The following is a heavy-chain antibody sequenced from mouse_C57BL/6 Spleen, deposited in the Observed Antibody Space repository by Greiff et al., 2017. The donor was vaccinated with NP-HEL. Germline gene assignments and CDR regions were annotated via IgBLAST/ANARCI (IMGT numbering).Heavy chain of an antibody. V-gene: IGHV5-16*01. CDR2: INYDGSST. Sequence: EVQLVESEGGLVQPGSSMKLSCTASGFTFSDYYMAWVRQVPEKGLEWVANINYDGSSTYYLDSLKSRFIISRDNAKNILYLQMSSLKSEDTATYYGARDPGYYAMDYWGQGTSVTVSS. CDR3: ARDPGYYAMDY. J-gene: IGHJ4*01. CDR1: GFTFSDYY.